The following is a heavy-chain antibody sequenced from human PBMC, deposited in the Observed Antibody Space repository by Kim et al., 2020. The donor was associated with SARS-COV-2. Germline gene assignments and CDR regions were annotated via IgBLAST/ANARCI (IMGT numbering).Heavy chain of an antibody. D-gene: IGHD4-17*01. V-gene: IGHV1-46*01. J-gene: IGHJ4*02. CDR3: ARDNYGDYFPTDY. Sequence: FAQRVQSRVTMTRDTSRSTVYMELSSLRSEDTAVYYCARDNYGDYFPTDYWGQGTLVTVSS.